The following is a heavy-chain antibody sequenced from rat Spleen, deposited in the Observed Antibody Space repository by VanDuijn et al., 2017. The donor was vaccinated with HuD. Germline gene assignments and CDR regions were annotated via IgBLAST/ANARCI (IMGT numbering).Heavy chain of an antibody. CDR2: ISYSGST. CDR3: ARYGYNLFDY. CDR1: GYSITSNY. J-gene: IGHJ2*01. D-gene: IGHD1-9*01. Sequence: EVQLQESGPGLVKPSQSLSLSCSVSGYSITSNYWGWIRKFPGNKMEWMGYISYSGSTPYNPSLKSRISITRDTSKNQFFLQLNSVTTEDTATYYCARYGYNLFDYWGQGVMVTVSS. V-gene: IGHV3-1*01.